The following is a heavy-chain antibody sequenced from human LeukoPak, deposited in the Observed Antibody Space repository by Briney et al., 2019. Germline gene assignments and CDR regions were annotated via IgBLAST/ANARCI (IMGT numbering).Heavy chain of an antibody. CDR3: VLLNNWNYN. CDR2: INSDGSDT. D-gene: IGHD1-7*01. Sequence: GGSLRLSCAGSGFAFSKYWMHWVRQAPGKGLVWVSRINSDGSDTNYADSVKGRFTISRDNTKNTLYLRMDSLTAEDTGVYYCVLLNNWNYNWGQGTLVTVSS. J-gene: IGHJ4*02. V-gene: IGHV3-74*01. CDR1: GFAFSKYW.